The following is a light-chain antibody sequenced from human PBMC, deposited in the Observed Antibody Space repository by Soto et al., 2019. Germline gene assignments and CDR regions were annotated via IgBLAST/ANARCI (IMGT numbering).Light chain of an antibody. CDR1: SSDIGTYNF. Sequence: QSALTQPASVSGSPGQSITISCTGTSSDIGTYNFVSWYQQRPGKAPKFIIYDDVRRPSGVSNRFSGSKSGNTASLTISGLQAEDEADYYCAAWDDSLSGPYYVFGTGTKLTVL. CDR2: DDV. CDR3: AAWDDSLSGPYYV. V-gene: IGLV2-23*01. J-gene: IGLJ1*01.